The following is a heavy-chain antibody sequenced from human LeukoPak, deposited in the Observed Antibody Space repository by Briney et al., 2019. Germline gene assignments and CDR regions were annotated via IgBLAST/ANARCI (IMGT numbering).Heavy chain of an antibody. Sequence: GGSLRLSCAASGFTFSSYSMNWVRQAPGKGLELVSSISSSTKNKYYADSVKGRFTISRDNAKNSLYLQMNSLRAADTAVYYCARGPMVRGPDYWGQGTLVTVSS. V-gene: IGHV3-21*01. CDR2: ISSSTKNK. CDR1: GFTFSSYS. J-gene: IGHJ4*02. D-gene: IGHD3-10*01. CDR3: ARGPMVRGPDY.